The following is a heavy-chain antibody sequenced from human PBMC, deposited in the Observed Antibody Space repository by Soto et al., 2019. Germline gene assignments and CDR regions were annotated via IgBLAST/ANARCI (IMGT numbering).Heavy chain of an antibody. CDR1: GFSLSTSGVG. CDR2: IYWNDDK. D-gene: IGHD6-19*01. Sequence: QITLKESGPTLVKPTQTLTLTCTFSGFSLSTSGVGVGWIRQPPGKALEWLALIYWNDDKRYSPSLKSRLTITNDTSKNQVVLTMTSMDPVDTATYYSAHIWLVGSSDPGTLYCFDYWGQGTLVTVSS. J-gene: IGHJ4*02. V-gene: IGHV2-5*01. CDR3: AHIWLVGSSDPGTLYCFDY.